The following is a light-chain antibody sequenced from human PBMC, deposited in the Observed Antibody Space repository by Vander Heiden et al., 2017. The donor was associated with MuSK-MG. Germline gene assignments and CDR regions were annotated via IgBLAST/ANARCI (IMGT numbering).Light chain of an antibody. Sequence: DIVMTQSPDSLAVSLGERATINCKSSQSVLYSSNNKNYLAWYQQKPGQPPKLLIYWASTRESGVPDRCSGSGSGTDFTLTINSLQAEDVAVYYCQHDDSTPHTFGGGTKVEIK. V-gene: IGKV4-1*01. CDR2: WAS. CDR1: QSVLYSSNNKNY. CDR3: QHDDSTPHT. J-gene: IGKJ4*01.